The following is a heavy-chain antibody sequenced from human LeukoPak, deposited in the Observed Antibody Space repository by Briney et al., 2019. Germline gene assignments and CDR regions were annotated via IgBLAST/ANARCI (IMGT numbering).Heavy chain of an antibody. CDR1: GCSITSYKYY. CDR2: IYYSGSV. V-gene: IGHV4-39*01. Sequence: PSETLSLTCSVSGCSITSYKYYWGGIRQPPGKGLEWIGSIYYSGSVYYNQSLKSRVTISVDTSRNQISLNMESVTAADAAVYYCAGPVERWEHLDYWGQGILVTVSS. J-gene: IGHJ4*02. CDR3: AGPVERWEHLDY. D-gene: IGHD5-24*01.